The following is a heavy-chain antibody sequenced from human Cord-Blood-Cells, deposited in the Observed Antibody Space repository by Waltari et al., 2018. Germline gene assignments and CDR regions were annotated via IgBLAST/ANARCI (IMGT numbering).Heavy chain of an antibody. CDR3: ARSKLVWFDP. Sequence: QLQLQESGPGLVKPSETLSLTCTVSGGSISSSSYYWGWIRQPPGKGLEWIGSIYYSGSTYYNPSLKSRVTISVDTSKNKFSLKLSSVTATDTAVYYCARSKLVWFDPWGQGTLVTVSS. CDR2: IYYSGST. J-gene: IGHJ5*02. D-gene: IGHD6-6*01. V-gene: IGHV4-39*01. CDR1: GGSISSSSYY.